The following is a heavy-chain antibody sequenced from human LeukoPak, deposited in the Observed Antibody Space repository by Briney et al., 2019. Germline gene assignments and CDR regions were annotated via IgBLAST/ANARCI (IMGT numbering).Heavy chain of an antibody. D-gene: IGHD2-2*01. CDR2: ISSSSKYI. J-gene: IGHJ4*02. V-gene: IGHV3-21*06. Sequence: GGSLRLSCAASGLTFSTYSMNWVRQAPGQGLQWVSSISSSSKYIYYADSVKGRFTISRDNAKNSLYLQMNSLRPEDSAVYYCAPRYCSSTSCEDYWGQGTLVTVSS. CDR3: APRYCSSTSCEDY. CDR1: GLTFSTYS.